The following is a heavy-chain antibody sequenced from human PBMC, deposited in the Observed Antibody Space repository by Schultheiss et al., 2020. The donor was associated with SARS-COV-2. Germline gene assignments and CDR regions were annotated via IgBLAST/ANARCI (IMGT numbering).Heavy chain of an antibody. D-gene: IGHD3-9*01. Sequence: ASVKVSCKASGYTFTSYGINWVRQATGQGLEWMGWMNPNSGNTGYAQKFQGRVTMTRNTSISTAYMELSSLRSEDTAVYYCASWGAVGDILTGFLDYYYYGMDVWGQGTTVTVSS. CDR1: GYTFTSYG. CDR3: ASWGAVGDILTGFLDYYYYGMDV. J-gene: IGHJ6*02. V-gene: IGHV1-8*02. CDR2: MNPNSGNT.